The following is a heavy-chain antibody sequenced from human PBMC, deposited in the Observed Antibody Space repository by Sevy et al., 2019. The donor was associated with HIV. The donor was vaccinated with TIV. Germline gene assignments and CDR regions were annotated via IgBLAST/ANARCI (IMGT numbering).Heavy chain of an antibody. D-gene: IGHD2-15*01. CDR3: ARASAGVTLDYYGMDV. CDR1: GFSISSGYY. Sequence: SETLSLTCTVSGFSISSGYYWGWIRQSPEKGLEWIGNIYHSGRTYYKPSLKSRVTISVDTSKNQFSLKLISVTAADTAVYYCARASAGVTLDYYGMDVWGQGTTVTVSS. J-gene: IGHJ6*02. V-gene: IGHV4-38-2*02. CDR2: IYHSGRT.